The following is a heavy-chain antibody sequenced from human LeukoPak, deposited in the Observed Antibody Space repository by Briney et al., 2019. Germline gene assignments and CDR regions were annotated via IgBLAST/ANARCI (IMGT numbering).Heavy chain of an antibody. CDR1: GFIFGSKS. J-gene: IGHJ4*02. CDR2: ISYGSGTI. Sequence: GGSLRLSCAASGFIFGSKSMNRVRQAPGKGLEWVSYISYGSGTIYYADSVKGRFTISRDNAKNSLYLQMNSLRDEDTAVYYCARDFSPGQRFYFDYWGQGTPFTVSS. CDR3: ARDFSPGQRFYFDY. V-gene: IGHV3-48*02. D-gene: IGHD6-25*01.